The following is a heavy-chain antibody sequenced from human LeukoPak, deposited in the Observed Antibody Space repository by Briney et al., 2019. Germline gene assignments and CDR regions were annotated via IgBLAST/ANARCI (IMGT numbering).Heavy chain of an antibody. V-gene: IGHV5-51*01. J-gene: IGHJ4*02. CDR3: ARPAVDYDSSGYPRYFDY. D-gene: IGHD3-22*01. CDR2: IYPGDSDT. Sequence: GESLKISCKGSGYSFTSYWIGWVRQMPGKGLEWMGIIYPGDSDTRYSPSFQGQVTISADKSISTAYLQWSSLKASDTAVYYCARPAVDYDSSGYPRYFDYWGQGTLVTVSS. CDR1: GYSFTSYW.